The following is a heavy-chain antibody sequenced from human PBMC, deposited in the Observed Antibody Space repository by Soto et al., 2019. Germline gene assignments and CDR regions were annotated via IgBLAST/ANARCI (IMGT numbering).Heavy chain of an antibody. V-gene: IGHV3-74*01. D-gene: IGHD3-10*01. Sequence: TSETLSLTCTVSGGSISSGGYYWSWVRQSPGKGLVWISRIYNDGTYSDYADSVRGRFTISRDNVNDTLYLQMNNLRAEDSGLYYCTRGPRPISTGTGAYWGQGTQVTVSS. J-gene: IGHJ4*02. CDR1: GGSISSGGYY. CDR2: IYNDGTYS. CDR3: TRGPRPISTGTGAY.